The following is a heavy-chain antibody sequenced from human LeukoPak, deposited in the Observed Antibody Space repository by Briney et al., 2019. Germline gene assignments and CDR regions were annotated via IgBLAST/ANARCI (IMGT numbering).Heavy chain of an antibody. D-gene: IGHD6-19*01. CDR1: GGSISSYY. Sequence: SETLSLTCTVSGGSISSYYWNWIRQPPGKGLEWIGYISYSGSTNYNPSLKSRVTISLDTSKKQLSLNLSSVTAADTAVYYCARKALAGWYFDYWSQGTLVTVSS. V-gene: IGHV4-59*01. J-gene: IGHJ4*02. CDR3: ARKALAGWYFDY. CDR2: ISYSGST.